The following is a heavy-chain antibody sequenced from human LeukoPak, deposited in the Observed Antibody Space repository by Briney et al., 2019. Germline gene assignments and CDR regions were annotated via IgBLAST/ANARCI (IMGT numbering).Heavy chain of an antibody. V-gene: IGHV1-18*01. CDR1: GYTFTSYG. D-gene: IGHD2-15*01. J-gene: IGHJ4*02. Sequence: ASVKVSCKASGYTFTSYGISWVRQAPGQGLEWMGWISAYNGNTNCAQKLQGRVTMTTDTSTSTAYMELRSLRSDDTAVYYCARVPDIVVVVAPIDYWGQGTLVTVSS. CDR3: ARVPDIVVVVAPIDY. CDR2: ISAYNGNT.